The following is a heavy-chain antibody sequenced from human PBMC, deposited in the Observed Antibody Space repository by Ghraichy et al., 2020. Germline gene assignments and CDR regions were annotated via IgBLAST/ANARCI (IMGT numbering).Heavy chain of an antibody. Sequence: SETLSLTCLVSGGSISSNNYSWNWIRQPPGRGLGCIGYIYRSGSTYYNPSLKSRVTMSVDRSKNQFSLKLSSVTAADTAVYYCASGRGPFDYWGQGTLVTVSS. V-gene: IGHV4-30-2*01. CDR2: IYRSGST. CDR3: ASGRGPFDY. D-gene: IGHD1-1*01. CDR1: GGSISSNNYS. J-gene: IGHJ4*02.